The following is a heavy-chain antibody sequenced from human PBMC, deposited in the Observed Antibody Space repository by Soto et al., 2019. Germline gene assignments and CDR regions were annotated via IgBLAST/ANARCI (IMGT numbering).Heavy chain of an antibody. V-gene: IGHV1-18*01. D-gene: IGHD3-10*01. Sequence: QVQLVQSGGEVKKPGASVKVSCKASGYTFTNYGISWVRQAPGQGLEWMGWINVYNGNTKYAQKVQGRVTMTTDTYTGPAYMELRSLRSDDTAVYYCARGVGSGSYYNQYNWFDPWGQGTLVTVSS. CDR1: GYTFTNYG. CDR2: INVYNGNT. CDR3: ARGVGSGSYYNQYNWFDP. J-gene: IGHJ5*02.